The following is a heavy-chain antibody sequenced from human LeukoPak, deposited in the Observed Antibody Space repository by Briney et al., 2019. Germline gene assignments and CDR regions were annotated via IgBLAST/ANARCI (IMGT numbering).Heavy chain of an antibody. CDR2: MNPNSGNT. CDR1: GYTFTSYD. Sequence: ASVKVSCKASGYTFTSYDINWVRQATGQGLEWMGWMNPNSGNTGYAQKFQGRVTMNRNTSISTAYMELSSLRSEDTAVYYCARGWVAVAGTGCAFDIWGQGTMVTVSS. D-gene: IGHD6-19*01. CDR3: ARGWVAVAGTGCAFDI. V-gene: IGHV1-8*01. J-gene: IGHJ3*02.